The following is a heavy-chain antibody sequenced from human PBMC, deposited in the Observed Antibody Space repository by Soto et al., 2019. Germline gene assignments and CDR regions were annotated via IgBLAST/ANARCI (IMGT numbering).Heavy chain of an antibody. J-gene: IGHJ3*02. CDR2: INPATGAA. V-gene: IGHV1-2*02. CDR3: ARGGGVGVAGSAAFDM. CDR1: GYPVTAYY. D-gene: IGHD3-3*01. Sequence: QLHLVQSGAVVKKPGASVTVSCSASGYPVTAYYMHWVRQAPGRGLEWMGGINPATGAAKYTQTFQGRVTMTRDTSTSTVFMELSGLTSEDTAVFCCARGGGVGVAGSAAFDMWGQGTVVTVSS.